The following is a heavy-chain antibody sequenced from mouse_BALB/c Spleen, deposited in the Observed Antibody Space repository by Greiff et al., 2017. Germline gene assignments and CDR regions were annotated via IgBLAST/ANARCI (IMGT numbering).Heavy chain of an antibody. Sequence: VQLQQPGAELLMPGASVKMSCKASGYTFTDYWMHWVKQRPGQGLEWIGAIDTSDSYTSYNQKFKGKATLTVDESSSTAYMQLSSLTSEDSAVYYWAREGGFAYWGQGTLVTVSA. CDR3: AREGGFAY. J-gene: IGHJ3*01. CDR1: GYTFTDYW. CDR2: IDTSDSYT. V-gene: IGHV1-69*01.